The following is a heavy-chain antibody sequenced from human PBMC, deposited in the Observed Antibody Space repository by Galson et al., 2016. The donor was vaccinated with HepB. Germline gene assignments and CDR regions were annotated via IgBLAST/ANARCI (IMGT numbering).Heavy chain of an antibody. V-gene: IGHV3-69-1*02. D-gene: IGHD1/OR15-1a*01. Sequence: SLRLSCAASGFIFGDFYMSWVRQAPGAGLEWVSTITSHSGYIYYADAVKGRFTIARDNANNSVYLQMNSLRAEDTAVYYCSRDEYITGTSDFWGQGTLVTVSS. J-gene: IGHJ4*02. CDR2: ITSHSGYI. CDR1: GFIFGDFY. CDR3: SRDEYITGTSDF.